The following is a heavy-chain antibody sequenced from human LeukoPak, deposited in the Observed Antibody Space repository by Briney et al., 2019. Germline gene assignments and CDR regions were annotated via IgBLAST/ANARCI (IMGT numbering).Heavy chain of an antibody. D-gene: IGHD6-19*01. CDR3: AKDQWLGRSYYGMDV. CDR1: GFTFSTNA. Sequence: GGSLRLSCAASGFTFSTNAMSWVRQAPGKGLEWVSTLSGNGGTTYYADSVKGRFTISRDNSKNTIYLQMNSLRAEDTAIYYCAKDQWLGRSYYGMDVWGQGTTVTVSS. V-gene: IGHV3-23*01. J-gene: IGHJ6*02. CDR2: LSGNGGTT.